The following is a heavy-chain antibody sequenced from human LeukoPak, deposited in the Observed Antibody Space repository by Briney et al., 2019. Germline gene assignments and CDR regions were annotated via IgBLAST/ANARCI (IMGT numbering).Heavy chain of an antibody. D-gene: IGHD3-3*01. CDR3: ARDFTIFGVVYYYMDV. V-gene: IGHV1-46*01. CDR1: GYTFTSYY. CDR2: INPSGGST. Sequence: ASVKVSCKASGYTFTSYYMHWVRQAPGQELEWMGIINPSGGSTSYAQKFQGRVTMTRDMSTSTVYMELSSLRSEDTAVYYCARDFTIFGVVYYYMDVWGKGTTVTVSS. J-gene: IGHJ6*03.